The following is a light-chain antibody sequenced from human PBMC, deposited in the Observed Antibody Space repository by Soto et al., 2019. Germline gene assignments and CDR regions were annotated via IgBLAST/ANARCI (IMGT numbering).Light chain of an antibody. Sequence: ESVLTQSPGTLSLSPGERATLSCRPSQSITSSYLAWYQQKPGQAPRLLIYGTSSRATGIPDRFSGSGSGTDFTLTISRLEPEDFGMFYCQQYGSSPPTFGQGTKVDIK. CDR2: GTS. V-gene: IGKV3-20*01. J-gene: IGKJ1*01. CDR1: QSITSSY. CDR3: QQYGSSPPT.